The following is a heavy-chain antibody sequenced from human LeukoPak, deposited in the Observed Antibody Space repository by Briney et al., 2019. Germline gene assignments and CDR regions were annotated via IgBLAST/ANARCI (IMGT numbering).Heavy chain of an antibody. CDR1: GYSFTSYW. CDR3: ARLSSLYCSGGSCYARY. D-gene: IGHD2-15*01. J-gene: IGHJ4*02. Sequence: GESLKISCKGSGYSFTSYWIGWVRQMPGKSLEWMGIIYPGDSDTRYSPSFQGQVTISADKSISTAYLQWSSLKASDTAMYYCARLSSLYCSGGSCYARYWGQGTLVTVSS. CDR2: IYPGDSDT. V-gene: IGHV5-51*01.